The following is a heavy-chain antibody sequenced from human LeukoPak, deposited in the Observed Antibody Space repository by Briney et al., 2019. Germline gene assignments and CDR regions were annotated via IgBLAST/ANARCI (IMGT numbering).Heavy chain of an antibody. V-gene: IGHV3-21*01. J-gene: IGHJ4*02. CDR3: ARGGFVIGGTYFIDY. CDR2: ISGSSSYI. D-gene: IGHD1-26*01. Sequence: GGSLRLSCAASGFTFSSYSMNWVRQAPGKGLEWVSSISGSSSYIYYADSVKGRFTISRDSAKNSVYLQMNSLRVEDMAVYFCARGGFVIGGTYFIDYWGQGTLVTVSS. CDR1: GFTFSSYS.